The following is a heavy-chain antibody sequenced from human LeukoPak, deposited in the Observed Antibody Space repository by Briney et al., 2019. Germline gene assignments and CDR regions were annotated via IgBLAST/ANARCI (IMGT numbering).Heavy chain of an antibody. D-gene: IGHD2-15*01. V-gene: IGHV1-8*03. J-gene: IGHJ5*02. CDR1: GYTFTSYD. CDR3: ARDIGVVTNWFDP. CDR2: MNPNSGNT. Sequence: ASVKVSCKASGYTFTSYDINWVRQATGQGLEWMGWMNPNSGNTGYAQKFQGRVTITRNTSISTAYMELSSLRSEDTAVYYCARDIGVVTNWFDPWGQGTLVTVSS.